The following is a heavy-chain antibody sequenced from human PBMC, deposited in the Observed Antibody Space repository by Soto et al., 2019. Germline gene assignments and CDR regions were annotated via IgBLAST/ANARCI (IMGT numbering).Heavy chain of an antibody. J-gene: IGHJ6*02. V-gene: IGHV3-21*01. CDR3: ARRPCGGDCYSYYYGMDV. Sequence: GGSLRLSCAASGFTFSSYSMNWVRQAPGKGLEWVSSISSSSSYIYYADSVKGRFTISRDNAKNSLYLQMNSLRAEDTAVYYCARRPCGGDCYSYYYGMDVWGQGTTVTVSS. D-gene: IGHD2-21*02. CDR1: GFTFSSYS. CDR2: ISSSSSYI.